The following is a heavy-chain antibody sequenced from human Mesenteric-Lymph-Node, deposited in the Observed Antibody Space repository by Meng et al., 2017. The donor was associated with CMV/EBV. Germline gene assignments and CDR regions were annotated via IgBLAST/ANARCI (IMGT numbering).Heavy chain of an antibody. CDR1: GFTFSSYW. J-gene: IGHJ4*02. CDR3: VRGGSTYYGY. D-gene: IGHD2-21*01. V-gene: IGHV3-74*01. Sequence: GGPLRLSCAASGFTFSSYWMHWVRQAPGKGLVWVSRIYSDGSSTNYADSVKGRFNISRDNAKNTLFLQMNNLRGEDTAVYYCVRGGSTYYGYWGQGSLVTVSS. CDR2: IYSDGSST.